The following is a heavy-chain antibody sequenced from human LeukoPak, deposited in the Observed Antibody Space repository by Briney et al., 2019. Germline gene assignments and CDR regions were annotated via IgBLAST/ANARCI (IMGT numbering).Heavy chain of an antibody. D-gene: IGHD3-22*01. CDR2: IWYDGSNK. CDR1: GFTFGSFW. J-gene: IGHJ4*02. CDR3: AIGLRAYYYDSSGYFDY. V-gene: IGHV3-33*08. Sequence: GGSLRLSCAASGFTFGSFWMSWVRQAPGKGLEWVAVIWYDGSNKYYADSVKGRFTISRDNSKNKLYLKMNSLRAEDTAVYYCAIGLRAYYYDSSGYFDYWGQGTLVTVSS.